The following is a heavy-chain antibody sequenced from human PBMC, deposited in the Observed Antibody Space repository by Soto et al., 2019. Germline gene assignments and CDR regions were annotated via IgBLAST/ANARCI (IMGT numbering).Heavy chain of an antibody. J-gene: IGHJ6*02. V-gene: IGHV3-30-3*01. D-gene: IGHD3-22*01. CDR3: ARAYYYDSSGKRPNYGMDV. Sequence: GGSLRLSCAASGFTFSSYAMHWVRQAPGKGLEWVAVISYDGSNKHYADSVKGRFTISRDNSKNTLYLQMNSLRAEDTAVYYCARAYYYDSSGKRPNYGMDVWGQGTTVTVSS. CDR2: ISYDGSNK. CDR1: GFTFSSYA.